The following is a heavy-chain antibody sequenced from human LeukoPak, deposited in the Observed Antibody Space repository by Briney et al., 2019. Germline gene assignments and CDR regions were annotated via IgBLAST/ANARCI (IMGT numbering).Heavy chain of an antibody. Sequence: SGPTLVNPTQALTLTYTFSGFSRSTSGMCVSWIRQPPVKALEWLALINWDDDKYYNTSLKTRLTISKDTSKNHLVLTMTNMDPVDTATYYCARVTVTTGARDAFDIWGQGTMVTVSS. CDR2: INWDDDK. CDR3: ARVTVTTGARDAFDI. CDR1: GFSRSTSGMC. V-gene: IGHV2-70*01. J-gene: IGHJ3*02. D-gene: IGHD4-17*01.